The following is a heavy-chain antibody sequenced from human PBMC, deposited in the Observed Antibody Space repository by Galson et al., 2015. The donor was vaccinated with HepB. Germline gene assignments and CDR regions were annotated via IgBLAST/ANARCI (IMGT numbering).Heavy chain of an antibody. V-gene: IGHV3-21*01. J-gene: IGHJ6*02. D-gene: IGHD2-21*02. CDR3: ARDLRVCGGDCYYYYGMDV. CDR2: ISSSSSYI. CDR1: GFTFSSYS. Sequence: SLRLSCAASGFTFSSYSMNWVRQAPGKGLEWVSSISSSSSYIYYADSVKSRFTISRDNAKNSLYLQMNSLRAEDTAVYYCARDLRVCGGDCYYYYGMDVWGQGTTVTVSS.